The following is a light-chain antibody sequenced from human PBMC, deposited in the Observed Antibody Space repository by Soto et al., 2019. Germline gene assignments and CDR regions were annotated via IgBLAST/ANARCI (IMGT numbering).Light chain of an antibody. V-gene: IGKV3-20*01. CDR2: AAS. CDR1: QRVSSSY. Sequence: VMSRSPTPLSLSPGLRATLSCTPSQRVSSSYLAWYQQKPGKAPRLLIYAASSRPSGIPERFSGSGAGTDFTLTISSLEPEDFAAYYCQQYNSSPNTFGQGTRLAIK. J-gene: IGKJ5*01. CDR3: QQYNSSPNT.